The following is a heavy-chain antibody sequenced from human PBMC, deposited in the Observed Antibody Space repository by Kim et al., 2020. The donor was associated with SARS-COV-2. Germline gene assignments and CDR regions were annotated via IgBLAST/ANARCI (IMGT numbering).Heavy chain of an antibody. CDR1: GYTFTSYA. J-gene: IGHJ4*02. V-gene: IGHV7-4-1*02. D-gene: IGHD2-2*01. CDR2: INTNTGNP. Sequence: ASVKVSCKASGYTFTSYAMNWVRQTPGQGLEWMGWINTNTGNPTYAQGFTGRFVFSLDTSVSTAYLQLSSLKSEDTAVYYCARRQYCSSTSCYLDYWGQGTLVSASS. CDR3: ARRQYCSSTSCYLDY.